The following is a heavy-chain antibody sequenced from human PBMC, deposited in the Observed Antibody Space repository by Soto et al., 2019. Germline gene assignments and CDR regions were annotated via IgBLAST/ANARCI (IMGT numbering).Heavy chain of an antibody. CDR1: GFTFSSYA. Sequence: GGSLRLSCAASGFTFSSYAMHWVRQAPGKGLEYVSAISSNGGSTYYANSVKGRFTISRDNSKNTLYLQMGSLRAEDMAVYYCARVKGTTNPTLFDYWGQGTLVTVSS. V-gene: IGHV3-64*01. J-gene: IGHJ4*02. CDR3: ARVKGTTNPTLFDY. D-gene: IGHD1-1*01. CDR2: ISSNGGST.